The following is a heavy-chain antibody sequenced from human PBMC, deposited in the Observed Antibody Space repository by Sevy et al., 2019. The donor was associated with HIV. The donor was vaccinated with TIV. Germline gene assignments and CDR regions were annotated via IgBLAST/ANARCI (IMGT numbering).Heavy chain of an antibody. CDR2: ISGSGGNT. CDR3: AKDLTGTYTYYFYHYGMDV. V-gene: IGHV3-23*01. D-gene: IGHD1-20*01. CDR1: GFIFSTYS. J-gene: IGHJ6*02. Sequence: GGSLRLSCAASGFIFSTYSMHWVRQAPGKGLEWVSAISGSGGNTYYADSVKGRFTISRDNSKNTLYLQMNSLRDEDTAIYYCAKDLTGTYTYYFYHYGMDVWGQGATVTVSS.